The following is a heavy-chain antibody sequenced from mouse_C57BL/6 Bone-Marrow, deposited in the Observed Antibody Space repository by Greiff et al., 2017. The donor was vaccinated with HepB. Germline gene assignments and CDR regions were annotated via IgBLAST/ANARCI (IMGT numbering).Heavy chain of an antibody. D-gene: IGHD1-1*01. Sequence: VQLQESGAELARPGASVKLSCKASGYTFTSYGISWVKQRTGQGLEWIGEIYPRSGNTYSNEKFKGKATLTADKSSSTAYMELRSLTSEDSAVYFCAREDYGSSPFAYWGQGTLVTVSA. CDR3: AREDYGSSPFAY. CDR1: GYTFTSYG. J-gene: IGHJ3*01. V-gene: IGHV1-81*01. CDR2: IYPRSGNT.